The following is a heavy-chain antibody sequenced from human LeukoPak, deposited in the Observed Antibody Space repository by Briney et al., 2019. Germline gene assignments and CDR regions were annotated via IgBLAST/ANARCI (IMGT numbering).Heavy chain of an antibody. CDR1: GFTFSSNY. CDR3: ARSPGLVPAAIRVWFDY. Sequence: GGSLRLSCAASGFTFSSNYMSWVRQAPGKGLEWVSVIYSGGSTYYADSVKDRFTISRDNSKNTLYLQMNSLRAEDTAVYYCARSPGLVPAAIRVWFDYWGQGTLVTVSS. J-gene: IGHJ4*02. D-gene: IGHD2-2*02. V-gene: IGHV3-53*01. CDR2: IYSGGST.